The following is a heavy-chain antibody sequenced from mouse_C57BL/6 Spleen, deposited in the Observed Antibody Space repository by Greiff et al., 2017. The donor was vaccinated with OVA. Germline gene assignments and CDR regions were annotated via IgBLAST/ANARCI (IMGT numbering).Heavy chain of an antibody. V-gene: IGHV1-81*01. J-gene: IGHJ2*01. CDR1: GYTFTSYG. CDR3: ARRGDSNYEGDY. CDR2: IYPRSGNT. Sequence: VQGVESGAELARPGASVKLSCKASGYTFTSYGISWVKQRTGQGLEWIGEIYPRSGNTYYNEKFKGKATLTADKSSSTAYMELRSLTSEDSAVYFCARRGDSNYEGDYWGQGTTLTVSS. D-gene: IGHD2-5*01.